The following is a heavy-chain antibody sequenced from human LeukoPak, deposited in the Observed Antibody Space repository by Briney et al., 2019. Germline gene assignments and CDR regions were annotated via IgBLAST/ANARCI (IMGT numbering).Heavy chain of an antibody. CDR2: INPSGGST. CDR1: GYTFTSYY. D-gene: IGHD2-15*01. V-gene: IGHV1-46*01. Sequence: GASVKVSFTASGYTFTSYYMHWVRQAPGQGLEWMGIINPSGGSTSYAQKFQGRVTMTRDMSTSTVYMELSSLRSEDTAVYYCARAGGLGYCSGGSCPRWFDPWGQGTLVTVSS. J-gene: IGHJ5*02. CDR3: ARAGGLGYCSGGSCPRWFDP.